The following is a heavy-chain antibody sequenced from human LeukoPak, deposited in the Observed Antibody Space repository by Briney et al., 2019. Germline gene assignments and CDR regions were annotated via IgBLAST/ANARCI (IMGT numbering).Heavy chain of an antibody. J-gene: IGHJ6*03. CDR3: ARDGSNYGFDYMDV. V-gene: IGHV3-48*03. Sequence: PGGSLRLSCVVSGFTFSSYEMNWVRQAPGKGLEWVSYISGSGNTIYYADSAKGRFTISRDNAKNSLYLQMNSLRVEDTAVYYCARDGSNYGFDYMDVWGKGTTVTVSS. D-gene: IGHD4-11*01. CDR1: GFTFSSYE. CDR2: ISGSGNTI.